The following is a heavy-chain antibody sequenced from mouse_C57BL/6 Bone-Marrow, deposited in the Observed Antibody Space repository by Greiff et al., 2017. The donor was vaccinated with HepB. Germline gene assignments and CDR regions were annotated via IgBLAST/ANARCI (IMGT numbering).Heavy chain of an antibody. J-gene: IGHJ1*03. CDR2: IYPGDGDT. CDR1: GYAFSSSW. CDR3: ARTSYYGSSYRYFDV. D-gene: IGHD1-1*01. V-gene: IGHV1-82*01. Sequence: VQGVESGPELVKPGASVKISCKASGYAFSSSWMNWVKQRPGKGLEWIGRIYPGDGDTNYNGKFKGKATLTADKSSSTAYMQLSSLTSEDSAVYFCARTSYYGSSYRYFDVWGTGTTVTVSS.